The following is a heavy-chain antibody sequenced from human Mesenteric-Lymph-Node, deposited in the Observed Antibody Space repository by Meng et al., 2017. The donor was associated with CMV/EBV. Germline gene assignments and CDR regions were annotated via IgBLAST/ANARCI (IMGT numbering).Heavy chain of an antibody. Sequence: GGSLRLSCAASRFTFSSYAMHWVRQAPGKGLKWVTVISYDGTNKYYTDSVKGRFTISRDNSKDTLFLQMNSLRAEDTAVYYCARDYCSSTSCYIDYWGQGTLVTVSS. CDR3: ARDYCSSTSCYIDY. CDR1: RFTFSSYA. D-gene: IGHD2-2*01. V-gene: IGHV3-30*04. CDR2: ISYDGTNK. J-gene: IGHJ4*02.